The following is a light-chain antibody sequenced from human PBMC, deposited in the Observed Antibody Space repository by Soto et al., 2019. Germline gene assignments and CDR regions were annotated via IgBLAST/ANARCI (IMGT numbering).Light chain of an antibody. CDR2: EVT. CDR3: SSYTGSSTLYV. J-gene: IGLJ1*01. V-gene: IGLV2-14*01. CDR1: SSAVGTYNY. Sequence: QSALTQPASVSGSPGQSITISCTGTSSAVGTYNYVSWYQQHPGKAPKVMIYEVTYRPSGVSNRFSGSKSGNTASLTISGLQAEDEAEYYCSSYTGSSTLYVFGTGTKVTVL.